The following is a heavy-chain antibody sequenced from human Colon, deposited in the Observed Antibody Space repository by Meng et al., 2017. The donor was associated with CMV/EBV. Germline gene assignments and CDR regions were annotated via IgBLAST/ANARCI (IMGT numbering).Heavy chain of an antibody. CDR2: INPNSGGT. J-gene: IGHJ4*02. Sequence: YTFTCYYMHWVRQAPGQGLEWMGWINPNSGGTNYEQKFQGRVTMTRDTSISTAYMELSRLRSDDTAVYYCARELIYCSSTSCLPFDYWGQGTLVTVSS. V-gene: IGHV1-2*02. CDR3: ARELIYCSSTSCLPFDY. CDR1: YTFTCYY. D-gene: IGHD2-2*01.